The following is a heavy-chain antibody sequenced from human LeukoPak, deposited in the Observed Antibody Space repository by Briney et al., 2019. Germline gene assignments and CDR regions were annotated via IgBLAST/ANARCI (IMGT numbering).Heavy chain of an antibody. CDR3: ARDPERITMVRGVTPDY. D-gene: IGHD3-10*01. CDR1: GGTFSSYA. Sequence: SVKVSCKASGGTFSSYAISWVRQAPGQGLEWMGGIIPIFGTANYAQKFQGRVTMTRDMSTSTVYMELSSLRSDDTAVYYCARDPERITMVRGVTPDYWGQGTLVTVSS. V-gene: IGHV1-69*05. J-gene: IGHJ4*02. CDR2: IIPIFGTA.